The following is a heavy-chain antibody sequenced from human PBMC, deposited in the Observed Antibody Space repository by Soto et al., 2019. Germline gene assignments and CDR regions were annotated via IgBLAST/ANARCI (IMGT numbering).Heavy chain of an antibody. CDR3: GRGRSGQIVVFY. Sequence: ASVKVSCKASGYTFTGHYIHWVRQAPEQGPEWMGEISPESGATRYAQRFQGRVTMTRDMSITTVYMELNNLSPDDTAVYYCGRGRSGQIVVFYWGQGTPVTVSS. J-gene: IGHJ4*02. CDR2: ISPESGAT. D-gene: IGHD1-26*01. CDR1: GYTFTGHY. V-gene: IGHV1-2*02.